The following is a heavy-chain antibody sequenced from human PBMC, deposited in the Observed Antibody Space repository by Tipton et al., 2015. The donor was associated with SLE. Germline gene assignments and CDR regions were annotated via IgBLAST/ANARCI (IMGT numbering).Heavy chain of an antibody. D-gene: IGHD3-22*01. CDR3: ARHDYDDNGYYMQYFDY. J-gene: IGHJ4*02. CDR1: GASISTSGYC. V-gene: IGHV4-39*01. Sequence: TLSLTCTVSGASISTSGYCWSWIRQPPGKGLEWIGSICYDGNTNYNPSLKSRVTISVDTSRSLFSLKLSSVTATDTAVYYCARHDYDDNGYYMQYFDYWGRGTLLTVSS. CDR2: ICYDGNT.